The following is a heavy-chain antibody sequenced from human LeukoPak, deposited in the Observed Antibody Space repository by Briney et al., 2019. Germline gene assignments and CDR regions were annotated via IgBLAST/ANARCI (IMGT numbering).Heavy chain of an antibody. J-gene: IGHJ4*02. CDR1: GFTFSSYA. D-gene: IGHD1-26*01. CDR2: ISYDGSNK. Sequence: GGSLRLSCAASGFTFSSYAMHWVRQAPGKGLEWVAVISYDGSNKYYADSVKGRFTISRDNSKNTLYLQMNSLRAEDTAVYYCAKDESDGELPGDYWGQGTLVTVSS. V-gene: IGHV3-30*04. CDR3: AKDESDGELPGDY.